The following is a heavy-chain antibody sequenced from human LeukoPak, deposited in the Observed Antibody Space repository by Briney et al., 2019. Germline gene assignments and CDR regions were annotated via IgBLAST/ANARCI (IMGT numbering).Heavy chain of an antibody. V-gene: IGHV3-30*09. D-gene: IGHD3-3*02. CDR1: GFSFNNFA. CDR2: ISYDGSSR. CDR3: ARPYLERSLKFCMDV. J-gene: IGHJ6*03. Sequence: GRSLRLSCAASGFSFNNFAMHWVRQAPGKGLEWVAHISYDGSSRYNEDSVKGRFAISRDDSKNTLDLQMNSLRPEDTAVYYCARPYLERSLKFCMDVWGKGTTVTVSS.